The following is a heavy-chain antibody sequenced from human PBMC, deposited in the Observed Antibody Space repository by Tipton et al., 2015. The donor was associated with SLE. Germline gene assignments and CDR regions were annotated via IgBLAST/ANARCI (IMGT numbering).Heavy chain of an antibody. CDR3: ARPSDYKSYGTDV. D-gene: IGHD4-17*01. Sequence: QLVQSGPEVKKPGSSVKVSCKDSGDSFSSNSFSWVRQAPGQGLDWMGGIVPMFRRAIYSQNFQGRVTITTDESTRTVYMELSSLRSEDTAVYYCARPSDYKSYGTDVWGQGTTVTVSS. CDR1: GDSFSSNS. CDR2: IVPMFRRA. V-gene: IGHV1-69*05. J-gene: IGHJ6*02.